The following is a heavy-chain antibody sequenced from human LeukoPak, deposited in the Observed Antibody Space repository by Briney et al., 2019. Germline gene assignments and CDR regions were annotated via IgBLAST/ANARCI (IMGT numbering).Heavy chain of an antibody. Sequence: SETLPLTCIVSGDSITTHYWSWIRQSPGKGLEWIGCFHSSGESTYNPSFKSRISTSIDRSKNQFSLKLTSVTATDTAVYYCXSXXGXXXXXAXDIWXXXTXVTVSS. CDR2: FHSSGES. V-gene: IGHV4-4*08. CDR3: XSXXGXXXXXAXDI. CDR1: GDSITTHY. J-gene: IGHJ3*02.